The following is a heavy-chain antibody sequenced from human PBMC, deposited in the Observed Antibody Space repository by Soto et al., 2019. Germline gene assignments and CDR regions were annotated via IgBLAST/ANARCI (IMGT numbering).Heavy chain of an antibody. V-gene: IGHV4-34*01. CDR3: ASVRAAAVIPYFDY. CDR2: INHSGST. J-gene: IGHJ4*02. Sequence: SETLSLTCAVYGGSFSGYYWSWIRQPPGKGLEWIGEINHSGSTNYNPSLKSRVTISVDTSKNQFSLKLSSVTAADTAVYYCASVRAAAVIPYFDYWGQGTLVTVSS. CDR1: GGSFSGYY. D-gene: IGHD6-13*01.